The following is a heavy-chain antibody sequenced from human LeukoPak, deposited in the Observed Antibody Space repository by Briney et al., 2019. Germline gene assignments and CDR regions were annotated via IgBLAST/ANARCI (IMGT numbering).Heavy chain of an antibody. V-gene: IGHV3-23*01. Sequence: GGSLRLSCAAFGFTCSSYAMSWVRQAPGKGLEWVSGISGSGGSRYYADSVKGRFTISRDNSKNTLYLQMNSLRAEDTAVYYCAKLYFGDSAEYFHHWGQGTLVTVSS. CDR2: ISGSGGSR. D-gene: IGHD4-17*01. J-gene: IGHJ1*01. CDR1: GFTCSSYA. CDR3: AKLYFGDSAEYFHH.